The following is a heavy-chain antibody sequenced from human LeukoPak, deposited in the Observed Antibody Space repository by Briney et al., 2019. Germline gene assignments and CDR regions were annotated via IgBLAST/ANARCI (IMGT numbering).Heavy chain of an antibody. CDR2: ISGSGGST. D-gene: IGHD6-19*01. Sequence: GGSLRLSCAASGFTFSSYAMSWVRQAPGKGLEWVSAISGSGGSTYYADSVKGRFTISRDNSKNTLYLQMNSLRAEDTAVYHCARDLHPSGWSDFDYWGQGTLVTVSS. CDR3: ARDLHPSGWSDFDY. V-gene: IGHV3-23*01. CDR1: GFTFSSYA. J-gene: IGHJ4*02.